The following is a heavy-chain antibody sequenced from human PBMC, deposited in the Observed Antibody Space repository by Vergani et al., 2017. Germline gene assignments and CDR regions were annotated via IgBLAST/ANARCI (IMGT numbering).Heavy chain of an antibody. J-gene: IGHJ4*02. V-gene: IGHV3-15*01. Sequence: VPVVESGGGLIKPGGSLRLSCVVSGITFKNAWINWARQAPGKGLEWIGRIRSKNDGGTADYAAPLKGRFTISRDDSKDSAFLLVNNLKTEDTAVYFCYTDYHDYWGQGTLVTVSS. CDR3: YTDYHDY. D-gene: IGHD2-2*02. CDR2: IRSKNDGGTA. CDR1: GITFKNAW.